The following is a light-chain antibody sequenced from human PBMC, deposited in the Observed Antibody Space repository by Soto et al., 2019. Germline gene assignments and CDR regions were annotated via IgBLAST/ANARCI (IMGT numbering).Light chain of an antibody. V-gene: IGKV1-39*01. CDR3: QQSYSLPII. CDR2: AAS. CDR1: QSINTY. J-gene: IGKJ5*01. Sequence: DIQMTQTPSTLSASIGDRVTITCRAIQSINTYLNWYQQNPGKAPKLMISAASTLQSGVPSRFSGSGFGTDFTLTISSLQPEDFATYYCQQSYSLPIIFGQGTRLEIK.